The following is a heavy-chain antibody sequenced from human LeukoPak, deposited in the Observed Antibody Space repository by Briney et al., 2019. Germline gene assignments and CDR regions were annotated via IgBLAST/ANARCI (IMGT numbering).Heavy chain of an antibody. J-gene: IGHJ1*01. CDR2: INPNSGGT. CDR1: GYTFTGYY. Sequence: ASVKVSCKASGYTFTGYYMHWVRQAAGQGHEWMGWINPNSGGTNYAQKFQGRVTMTRDTSISTAYMELSRLRSDDTAVYYCARDYSGFVQHWGQGTLVTVSS. CDR3: ARDYSGFVQH. V-gene: IGHV1-2*02. D-gene: IGHD2-15*01.